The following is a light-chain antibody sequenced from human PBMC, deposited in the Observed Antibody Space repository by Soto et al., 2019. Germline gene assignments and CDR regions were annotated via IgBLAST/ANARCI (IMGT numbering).Light chain of an antibody. Sequence: ELVIMQIPAILALSKREGATLSCRASQGIGDTLAWYQQKPGQTPRLLIYDTSIRATGVPARFSGSRSGAEFTLTISSLQSEDCAGYYCPHYVTRLLTFGGGTKVDNK. CDR2: DTS. CDR3: PHYVTRLLT. CDR1: QGIGDT. V-gene: IGKV3-15*01. J-gene: IGKJ4*01.